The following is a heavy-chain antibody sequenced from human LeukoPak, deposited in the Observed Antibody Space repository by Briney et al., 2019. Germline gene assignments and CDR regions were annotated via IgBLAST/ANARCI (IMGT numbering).Heavy chain of an antibody. CDR3: AKDLGSVVTPPSLDY. D-gene: IGHD4-23*01. J-gene: IGHJ4*02. CDR2: IYSGGPT. V-gene: IGHV3-53*01. CDR1: GFTVSLYY. Sequence: GGSLRLSCAASGFTVSLYYMTWVRQAPGKGLEWVSVIYSGGPTYYADSVKGRFTISRDNSKNTLYLQMNSLRAEDTAVYYCAKDLGSVVTPPSLDYWGQGTLVTVSS.